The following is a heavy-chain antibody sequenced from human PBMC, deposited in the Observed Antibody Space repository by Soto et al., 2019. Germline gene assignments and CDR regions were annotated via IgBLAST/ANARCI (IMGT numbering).Heavy chain of an antibody. CDR1: GGSVNNANYF. Sequence: QVRLEESGPGLVKPSETLSLICSVSGGSVNNANYFWNWIRHHPENGLEWIGYIYYSGSTRYNPSFKTRATLSIDTPQDQFSLRLNSVTVADTAVYFCARDADYGGSRGGMDVWGRGTTVTVSS. CDR3: ARDADYGGSRGGMDV. D-gene: IGHD4-17*01. V-gene: IGHV4-31*03. CDR2: IYYSGST. J-gene: IGHJ6*02.